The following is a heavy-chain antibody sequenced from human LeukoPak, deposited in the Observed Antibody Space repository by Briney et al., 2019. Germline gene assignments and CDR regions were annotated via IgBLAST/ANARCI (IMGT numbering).Heavy chain of an antibody. Sequence: LTGGSLRLSRAASGFTFSNYAMAWVRQAPGKGLEWVSTISDSGGSTFYADSVKGRFTISRDNSKNTLYLQMNSLRDEDTAVYYCAKDRSRYYGPDAFDIWGQGTMVTVSS. J-gene: IGHJ3*02. D-gene: IGHD3-10*01. CDR3: AKDRSRYYGPDAFDI. CDR1: GFTFSNYA. CDR2: ISDSGGST. V-gene: IGHV3-23*01.